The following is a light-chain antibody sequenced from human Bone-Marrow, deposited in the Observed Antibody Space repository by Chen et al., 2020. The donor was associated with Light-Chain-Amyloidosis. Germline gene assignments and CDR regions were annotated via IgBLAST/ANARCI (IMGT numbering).Light chain of an antibody. J-gene: IGKJ1*01. CDR3: QHYCSYSRK. Sequence: DLQMTQSPSTLSTSIGDRVTITCRASQSISSWLAWYQQKPGKAPNLLIYNASGLHIGVPSRFRSRGSGTECTLTISILQPDDLATYSCQHYCSYSRKFGQGTKVEIK. CDR2: NAS. CDR1: QSISSW. V-gene: IGKV1-5*03.